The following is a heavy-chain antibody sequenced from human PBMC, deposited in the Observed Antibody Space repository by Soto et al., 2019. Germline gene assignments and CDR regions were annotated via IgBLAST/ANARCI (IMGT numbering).Heavy chain of an antibody. V-gene: IGHV3-23*01. CDR2: VKGNGGST. D-gene: IGHD3-16*01. CDR1: GFIFNNYV. CDR3: TRGLGSLDPFDA. Sequence: GGALRLSCAASGFIFNNYVMTWVRQAQGKGLEWVSGVKGNGGSTHYADSVKGRFTISRDDTKNALYLQMNSLRADDTAVYHCTRGLGSLDPFDAWGPGTRVTVSS. J-gene: IGHJ3*01.